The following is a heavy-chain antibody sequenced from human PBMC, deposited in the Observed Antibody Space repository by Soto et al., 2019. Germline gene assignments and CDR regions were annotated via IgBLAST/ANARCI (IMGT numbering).Heavy chain of an antibody. D-gene: IGHD2-15*01. CDR1: GGSINSNNYY. CDR2: VYYDGST. Sequence: KPSETLSLTCTVSGGSINSNNYYWAWIRQPPGKGLAWLASVYYDGSTYYNPSLKSRVSISVDTSKNHFSLKLSSVTAADTAVYYCAKVVVAATRHTDFDSWGQGTLVTVSS. CDR3: AKVVVAATRHTDFDS. J-gene: IGHJ4*02. V-gene: IGHV4-39*02.